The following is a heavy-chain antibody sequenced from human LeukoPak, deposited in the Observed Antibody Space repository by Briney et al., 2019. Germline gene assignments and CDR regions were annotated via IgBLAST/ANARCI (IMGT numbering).Heavy chain of an antibody. J-gene: IGHJ5*02. D-gene: IGHD1-14*01. V-gene: IGHV1-2*02. CDR3: ARVPPGTYWFDP. CDR1: GGTFSSYA. Sequence: ASVKVSCKASGGTFSSYAISWVQQAPGQGLEWMGWINPNSGGTNYAQKFQGRVTMTRDTSISTAYMELSRLRSDDTAVYYCARVPPGTYWFDPWGQGTLVTVSS. CDR2: INPNSGGT.